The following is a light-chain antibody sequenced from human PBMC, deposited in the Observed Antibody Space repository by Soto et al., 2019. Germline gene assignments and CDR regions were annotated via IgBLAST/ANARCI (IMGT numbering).Light chain of an antibody. CDR3: QQGYTSAIT. CDR1: QGISSY. Sequence: AIRMTQSPSSLSASTGDRVTITCRASQGISSYLAWYQQKPGKAPKFLIYASSSLQSGVPSRFSGSGSGTDFTLTINSLLPEDFATCYCQQGYTSAITFGQGTRLEI. J-gene: IGKJ5*01. CDR2: ASS. V-gene: IGKV1-8*01.